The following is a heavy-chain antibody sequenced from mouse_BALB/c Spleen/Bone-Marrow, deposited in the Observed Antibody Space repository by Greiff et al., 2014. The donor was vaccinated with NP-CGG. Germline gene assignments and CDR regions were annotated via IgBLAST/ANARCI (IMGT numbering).Heavy chain of an antibody. CDR1: GYTFTSYV. Sequence: VQLKESGPELVKPGASVKMSCKASGYTFTSYVIHLVKQKPGQGLEWIGYINPYNDGTKYNEKFKGKATLTSDKSSSTAYMELSSLTSEDSAVYYCARGGYYGTSLYWYFDVWGAGTTVTVSS. CDR2: INPYNDGT. CDR3: ARGGYYGTSLYWYFDV. V-gene: IGHV1-14*01. D-gene: IGHD1-1*01. J-gene: IGHJ1*01.